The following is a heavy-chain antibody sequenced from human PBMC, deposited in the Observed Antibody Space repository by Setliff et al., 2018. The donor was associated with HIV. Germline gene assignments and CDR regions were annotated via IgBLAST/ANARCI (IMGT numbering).Heavy chain of an antibody. V-gene: IGHV4-39*01. CDR2: IYYSGST. D-gene: IGHD3-22*01. CDR3: ARVVGYYDSSGYPNYYYYYMDV. Sequence: SETLSLTCTVSGGSISSSNYYWGWIRQPPGKGLEWIGSIYYSGSTYYNPSLKSRVTISVDTSKNQFSLKLSSVTAADTAVYYCARVVGYYDSSGYPNYYYYYMDVWGKGTTVTVSS. J-gene: IGHJ6*03. CDR1: GGSISSSNYY.